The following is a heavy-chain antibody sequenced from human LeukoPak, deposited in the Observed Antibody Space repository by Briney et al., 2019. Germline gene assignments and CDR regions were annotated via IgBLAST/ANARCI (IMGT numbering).Heavy chain of an antibody. CDR2: IYYSGST. V-gene: IGHV4-34*01. Sequence: SETLSLTCAVYGGSFSGYYWGWIRQPPGKGLEWIGTIYYSGSTSYYPSLKSRVTISVDTSKNQFSLKLSSVTAADTAVYYCARGGWNKFDYWGQGTLVTVSS. CDR1: GGSFSGYY. D-gene: IGHD1-1*01. CDR3: ARGGWNKFDY. J-gene: IGHJ4*02.